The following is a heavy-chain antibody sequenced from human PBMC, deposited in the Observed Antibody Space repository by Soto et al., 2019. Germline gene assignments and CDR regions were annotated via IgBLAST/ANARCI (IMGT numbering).Heavy chain of an antibody. D-gene: IGHD6-13*01. CDR1: GFTFSSYW. J-gene: IGHJ6*02. V-gene: IGHV3-74*01. CDR2: MNSDGRTT. CDR3: VRDGYPAWVYSVDV. Sequence: EVQLVESGGGLVQPGGSLRLSCAASGFTFSSYWMHWVRQAPGKGLVWVSRMNSDGRTTNYADSVKGRFTISRDNARNTLYLQMNSLRAEDTAVYYCVRDGYPAWVYSVDVWGQGTTVTVSS.